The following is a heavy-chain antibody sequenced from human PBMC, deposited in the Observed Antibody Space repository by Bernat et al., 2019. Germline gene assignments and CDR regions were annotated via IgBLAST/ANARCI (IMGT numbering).Heavy chain of an antibody. J-gene: IGHJ4*01. CDR3: ATDMVATTWVYFDY. CDR2: VSSRGRTI. D-gene: IGHD4/OR15-4a*01. V-gene: IGHV3-48*03. Sequence: EVQLVESGGGFVQPGGSLRLSCAASGFTFSSYEMNWVRQAPGKGLEWVSYVSSRGRTIFYADSVKGRFTISRDNARNSLYLQMNSLRVEDTAVYYCATDMVATTWVYFDYWGQGTLVTGSS. CDR1: GFTFSSYE.